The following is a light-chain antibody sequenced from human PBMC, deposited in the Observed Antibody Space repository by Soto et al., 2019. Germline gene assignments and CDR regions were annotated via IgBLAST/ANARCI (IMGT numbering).Light chain of an antibody. CDR3: LQDYNYPWT. V-gene: IGKV1-6*01. J-gene: IGKJ1*01. CDR1: QGIRND. CDR2: AAS. Sequence: AIQMTQSPSSLSASVGDRVTITCRASQGIRNDLGWYQQKPGKAPKLLIYAASSLQSGVPSRLSGSASGTDFTLTISSLRPEDFATYCCLQDYNYPWTFDQGTKVEIK.